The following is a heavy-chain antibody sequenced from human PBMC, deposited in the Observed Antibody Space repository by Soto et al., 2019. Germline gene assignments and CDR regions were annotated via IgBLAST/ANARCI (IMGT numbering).Heavy chain of an antibody. CDR2: VSGSGGST. CDR1: GFTFSSYA. Sequence: GGSMRLSCAASGFTFSSYAMTWVRQAPGKGLEWVSVVSGSGGSTYYADSVKGRFTISRDNSKNSLYLQMNSLRAEDTAVYYCARASRHGSGSQFDYWGQGTLVTVSS. D-gene: IGHD3-10*01. CDR3: ARASRHGSGSQFDY. J-gene: IGHJ4*02. V-gene: IGHV3-23*01.